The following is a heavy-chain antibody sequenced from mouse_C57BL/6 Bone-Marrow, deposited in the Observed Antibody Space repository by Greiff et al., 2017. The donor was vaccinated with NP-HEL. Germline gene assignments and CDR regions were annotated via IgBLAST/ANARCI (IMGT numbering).Heavy chain of an antibody. V-gene: IGHV3-6*01. CDR2: ISYDGSN. D-gene: IGHD6-1*01. Sequence: EESGPGLVKPSQSLSLTCSVTGYSITSGYYWNWIRQFPGNKLEWMGYISYDGSNNYNPSLKNRISITRDTSKNQFFLKLNSVTTEDTATYYCARGAATFAYWGQGTLVTVSA. CDR3: ARGAATFAY. J-gene: IGHJ3*01. CDR1: GYSITSGYY.